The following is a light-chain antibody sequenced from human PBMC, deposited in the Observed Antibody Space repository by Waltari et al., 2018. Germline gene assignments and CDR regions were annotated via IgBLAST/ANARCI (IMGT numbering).Light chain of an antibody. J-gene: IGLJ3*02. V-gene: IGLV7-46*01. CDR2: DKS. Sequence: QAVVTQEPSLTVSPGGTVTLTCGSSTGTVTSGHYPYWFQQKPGQVPRKLIYDKSNKHSWTPARFSGSLLGGKAALTLSGAQPEDEAEYYCLLWYSGARWVFGGGTKLSVL. CDR3: LLWYSGARWV. CDR1: TGTVTSGHY.